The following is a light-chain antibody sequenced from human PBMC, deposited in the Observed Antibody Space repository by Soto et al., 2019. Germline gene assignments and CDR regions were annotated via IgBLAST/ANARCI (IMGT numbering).Light chain of an antibody. CDR3: QQRSNWPPLT. CDR1: QSVSSY. V-gene: IGKV3-11*01. Sequence: EISLTQSPAPLSLSPGERATLSCRASQSVSSYLAWYQQKPGQAPRLLIYDASNRATGIPARFSGSGSGTDFTLTISSLEPEDFAVYYCQQRSNWPPLTFGGGTKVDIK. CDR2: DAS. J-gene: IGKJ4*01.